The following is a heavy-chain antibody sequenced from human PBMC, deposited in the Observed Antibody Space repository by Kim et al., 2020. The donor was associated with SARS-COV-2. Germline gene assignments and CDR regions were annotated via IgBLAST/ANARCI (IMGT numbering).Heavy chain of an antibody. CDR2: ISGSGGST. Sequence: GGSLRLSCAASGFTFSSYAMSWVRQAPGKGLEWVSAISGSGGSTYYADSVKGRFTISRDNSKNTLYLQMNSLRAEDTAVYYCAKEGGYCSSTSCSNYYYYGMDVWGQGTTVTVSS. CDR1: GFTFSSYA. V-gene: IGHV3-23*01. J-gene: IGHJ6*02. CDR3: AKEGGYCSSTSCSNYYYYGMDV. D-gene: IGHD2-2*01.